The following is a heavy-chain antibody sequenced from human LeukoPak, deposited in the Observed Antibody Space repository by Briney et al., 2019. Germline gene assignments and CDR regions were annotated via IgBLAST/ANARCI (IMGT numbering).Heavy chain of an antibody. V-gene: IGHV3-66*01. D-gene: IGHD6-6*01. CDR3: ARDPPAVAANTYG. CDR1: GFTVSNNY. Sequence: QPGGSLRLSRAASGFTVSNNYMRWVRQAPGKGLEWVSLIYSGGATFYADAVKGRFTISRDGSKNTLYLQMNSLRAEDTAVYYCARDPPAVAANTYGWGQGTLVTVSS. J-gene: IGHJ4*02. CDR2: IYSGGAT.